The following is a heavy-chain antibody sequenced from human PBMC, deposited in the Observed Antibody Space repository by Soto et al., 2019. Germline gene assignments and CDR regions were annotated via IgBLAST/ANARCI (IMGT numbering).Heavy chain of an antibody. CDR3: ARVTSAKLWFQSYYYYGMDV. J-gene: IGHJ6*02. CDR2: MNPNSGNT. V-gene: IGHV1-8*01. Sequence: ASVKVSCKASGYTFTSYDINWVRQATGQGLEWMGWMNPNSGNTGYAQKFQGRVTMTRNTSISTAYMELSSLRSEDTAVYYCARVTSAKLWFQSYYYYGMDVWGQGTTVTVSS. D-gene: IGHD5-18*01. CDR1: GYTFTSYD.